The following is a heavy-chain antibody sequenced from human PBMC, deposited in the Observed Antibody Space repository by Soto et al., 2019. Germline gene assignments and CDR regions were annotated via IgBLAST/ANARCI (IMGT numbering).Heavy chain of an antibody. J-gene: IGHJ4*02. CDR1: GGSFSGYY. D-gene: IGHD3-22*01. CDR3: ARGSDSSVYSFDC. CDR2: INHSGST. Sequence: PSETLSLTCAVYGGSFSGYYWSWIRQPPGKGLEWSGEINHSGSTNYNPSLKSRVTISVDTSTNQFSLKLSSVTAADTAVYYFARGSDSSVYSFDCWGQGTLVPVSS. V-gene: IGHV4-34*01.